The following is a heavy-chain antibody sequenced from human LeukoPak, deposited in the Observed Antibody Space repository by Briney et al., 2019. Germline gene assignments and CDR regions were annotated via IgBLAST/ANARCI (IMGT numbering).Heavy chain of an antibody. V-gene: IGHV4-4*07. Sequence: SETLSLTCTDSGGSISSYYWSWIRQPAGKGLEWIGRIYTSGSTNYNPSLKSRVTMSVDTSKNQFSLKLSSVTAADTAVYYCAREGYSYGYPSTFDYWGQGTLVTVSS. CDR3: AREGYSYGYPSTFDY. D-gene: IGHD5-18*01. J-gene: IGHJ4*02. CDR1: GGSISSYY. CDR2: IYTSGST.